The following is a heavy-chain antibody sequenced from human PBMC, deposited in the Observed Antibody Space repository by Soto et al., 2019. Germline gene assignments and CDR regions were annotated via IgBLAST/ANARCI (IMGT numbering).Heavy chain of an antibody. CDR3: ARLYYDLWSGYFNWFDP. Sequence: SETLSLTCTVSGGSISSYYWSWIRQPPGKGLEWIGYIYYSGSTNYNPSLKSRVTISVDTSKNQFSLKLSSVTAADTAVYYCARLYYDLWSGYFNWFDPWGQGTLVTVSS. D-gene: IGHD3-3*01. V-gene: IGHV4-59*01. CDR2: IYYSGST. J-gene: IGHJ5*02. CDR1: GGSISSYY.